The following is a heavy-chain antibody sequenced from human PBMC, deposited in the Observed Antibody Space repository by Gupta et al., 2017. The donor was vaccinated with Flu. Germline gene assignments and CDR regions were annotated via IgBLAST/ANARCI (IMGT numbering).Heavy chain of an antibody. D-gene: IGHD7-27*01. CDR1: GFTFSSSA. Sequence: EVQLLESGGGLVQPGGSLRLSCTASGFTFSSSAMNWVRQAPGKGLEWVSSISGSGVSTYYSDSVKGRFTISRDNSKNTLFLQMNSLRAEDTAVYYCAKSVTGYWYFDLWGRGTLVTVSS. CDR2: ISGSGVST. V-gene: IGHV3-23*01. J-gene: IGHJ2*01. CDR3: AKSVTGYWYFDL.